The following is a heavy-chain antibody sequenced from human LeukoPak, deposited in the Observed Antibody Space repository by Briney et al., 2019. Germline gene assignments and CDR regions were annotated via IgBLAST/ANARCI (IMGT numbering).Heavy chain of an antibody. CDR2: VSDSGDST. Sequence: PGGSLRLSCAASGFTFSSYAMNWVRQAPGKGLEWVSSVSDSGDSTYYTDSVKGRFTISRDNSKSTLYLQMNSLRAEDTAVYYCAKTITMVRGVITDAFDIWGQGTMVTVSS. CDR1: GFTFSSYA. CDR3: AKTITMVRGVITDAFDI. D-gene: IGHD3-10*01. V-gene: IGHV3-23*01. J-gene: IGHJ3*02.